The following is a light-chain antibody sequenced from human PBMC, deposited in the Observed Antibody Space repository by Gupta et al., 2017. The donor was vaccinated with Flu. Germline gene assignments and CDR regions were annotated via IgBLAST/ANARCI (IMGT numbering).Light chain of an antibody. CDR1: SSNIGAGFD. CDR3: QSFDISLSGYV. Sequence: VTISCTGGSSNIGAGFDVHWYQQIQGTAPKLLIYANSNRPSGVPDRFSGSKSGTSASLAITGLQAEDEADYYCQSFDISLSGYVFASGTKVTGL. CDR2: ANS. V-gene: IGLV1-40*01. J-gene: IGLJ1*01.